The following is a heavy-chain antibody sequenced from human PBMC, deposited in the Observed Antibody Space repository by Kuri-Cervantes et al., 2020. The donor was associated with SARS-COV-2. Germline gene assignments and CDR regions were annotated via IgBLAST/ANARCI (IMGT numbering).Heavy chain of an antibody. CDR3: AKGGLYYYDSSGYLDY. V-gene: IGHV3-23*01. CDR1: GFTFSSYA. J-gene: IGHJ4*02. Sequence: GGSLRLSCAASGFTFSSYAMSWVRQAPGKGLEWVSAISGSGGSTYYADSVKGRFTISRDNSKNTLYLQMSSLRAEDTAVYYCAKGGLYYYDSSGYLDYWGQGTLVTVSS. D-gene: IGHD3-22*01. CDR2: ISGSGGST.